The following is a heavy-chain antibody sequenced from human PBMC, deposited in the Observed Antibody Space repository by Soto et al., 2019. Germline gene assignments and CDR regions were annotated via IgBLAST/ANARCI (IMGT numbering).Heavy chain of an antibody. CDR1: GFTFSSYG. CDR3: AKDLDTGTIAAAGCVDY. D-gene: IGHD6-13*01. V-gene: IGHV3-30*18. CDR2: ISYDGSNK. Sequence: PGGSLRLSCAASGFTFSSYGMHWVRQAPGKGLEWVAVISYDGSNKYYADSVKGRFTISRDNSKNTLYLQMNSLRAEDTAVYYCAKDLDTGTIAAAGCVDYWGQGTLVTVSS. J-gene: IGHJ4*02.